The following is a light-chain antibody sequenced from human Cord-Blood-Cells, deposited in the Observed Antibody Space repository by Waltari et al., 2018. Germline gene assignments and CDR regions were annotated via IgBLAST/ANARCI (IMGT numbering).Light chain of an antibody. CDR1: SSAVWGYKY. CDR2: DVS. Sequence: QSALTQPRSVSGSPGQSVTISCTGTSSAVWGYKYGSWYQQHPGQAPKLMIYDVSKRPPGVPDRFSGSKSGNTASLAISERQAEDEADYSCCSYAGSYTYVFGTGTKVTVL. CDR3: CSYAGSYTYV. V-gene: IGLV2-11*01. J-gene: IGLJ1*01.